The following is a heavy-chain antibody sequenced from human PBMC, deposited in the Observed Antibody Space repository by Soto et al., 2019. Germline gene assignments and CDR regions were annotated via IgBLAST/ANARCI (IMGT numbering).Heavy chain of an antibody. V-gene: IGHV3-30-3*01. J-gene: IGHJ4*02. D-gene: IGHD6-19*01. CDR3: ARDRKVARNGWYGCFDY. CDR2: ISYDGSNK. CDR1: GFTFSSYA. Sequence: GGSLRLSXAASGFTFSSYAMHWVRQAPGKGLEWVAVISYDGSNKYYADSVKGRFTISRDNSKNTLYLQMNSLRAEDTAVYYCARDRKVARNGWYGCFDYWGQGTLVTVSS.